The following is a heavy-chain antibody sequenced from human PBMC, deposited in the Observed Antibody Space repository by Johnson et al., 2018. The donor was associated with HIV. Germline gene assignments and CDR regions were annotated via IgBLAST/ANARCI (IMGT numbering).Heavy chain of an antibody. CDR3: ARDSVGSPSAFDI. CDR1: GFTFSSYD. D-gene: IGHD3-10*01. Sequence: VQLVESGGGLVQPGGSLRLSCAASGFTFSSYDMHWVRQATGKGLEWVSAIGTAGDTYYPGSVKGRFTISRDNAKNSLYLQMNSLRAEDTAVYYCARDSVGSPSAFDIWGQGTMVTVSS. J-gene: IGHJ3*02. V-gene: IGHV3-13*01. CDR2: IGTAGDT.